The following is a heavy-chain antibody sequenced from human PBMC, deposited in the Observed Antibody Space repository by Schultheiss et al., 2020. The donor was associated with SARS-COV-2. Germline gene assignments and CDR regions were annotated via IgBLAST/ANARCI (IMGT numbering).Heavy chain of an antibody. V-gene: IGHV3-21*01. J-gene: IGHJ6*02. CDR1: GFTVSSNY. D-gene: IGHD1-1*01. CDR3: ARGGPWNYYHYGIDV. CDR2: ISSSSSYI. Sequence: GGSLRLSCAASGFTVSSNYMSWVRQAPGKGLEWVSSISSSSSYIYYADSVKGRFTISRDNAKNTLYLQMNSLRTEDTAVYYCARGGPWNYYHYGIDVWGQGTTVTVSS.